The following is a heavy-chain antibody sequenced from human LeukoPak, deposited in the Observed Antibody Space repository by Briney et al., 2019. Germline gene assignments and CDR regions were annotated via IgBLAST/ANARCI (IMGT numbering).Heavy chain of an antibody. J-gene: IGHJ4*02. Sequence: SVKVSCKASGGTFSSYAISWVRRAPGQGLEWMGRIIPILGIANYAQKFQGRVTITADKSTSTAYMELSSLRSEDTAVYYCASQSRDCGGNTGFDYWGQGTLVTVSS. CDR1: GGTFSSYA. V-gene: IGHV1-69*04. CDR2: IIPILGIA. CDR3: ASQSRDCGGNTGFDY. D-gene: IGHD4-23*01.